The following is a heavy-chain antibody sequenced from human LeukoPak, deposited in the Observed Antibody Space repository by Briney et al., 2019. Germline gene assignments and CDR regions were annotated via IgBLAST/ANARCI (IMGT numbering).Heavy chain of an antibody. CDR2: IRYDGSNK. Sequence: GGSLRLSCAASGFTFSSYGMHWVRQAPGKELEWVAFIRYDGSNKYYADSVKGRFTISRDNSKNTLYLQMNSLRAEDTAVYYCAKGHYSGWSSFDYWGQGTLVTVSS. D-gene: IGHD6-19*01. CDR1: GFTFSSYG. CDR3: AKGHYSGWSSFDY. J-gene: IGHJ4*02. V-gene: IGHV3-30*02.